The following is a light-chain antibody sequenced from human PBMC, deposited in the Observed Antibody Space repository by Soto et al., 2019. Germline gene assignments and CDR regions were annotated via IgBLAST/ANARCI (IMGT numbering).Light chain of an antibody. CDR3: ETWDSNSVV. V-gene: IGLV4-60*03. Sequence: QPVLTQSSSASASLGSSVKLTCTLSSGLSNYIIAWHQQQPGKAPRYLMKIEATGGYSRGIGAPDRFSGSSSGADRYLTISNVQSADEAAYYCETWDSNSVVFGGGTKLTVL. CDR1: SGLSNYI. CDR2: IEATGGY. J-gene: IGLJ2*01.